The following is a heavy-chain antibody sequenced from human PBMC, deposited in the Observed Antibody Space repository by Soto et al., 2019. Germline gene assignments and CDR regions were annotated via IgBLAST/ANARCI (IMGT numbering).Heavy chain of an antibody. CDR2: ISGYNADT. CDR1: GYTFSSYD. V-gene: IGHV1-18*01. D-gene: IGHD2-15*01. CDR3: TRQGGDY. J-gene: IGHJ4*02. Sequence: XSVKFSCKTSGYTFSSYDINWVRQAPGQGLEWMGWISGYNADTKYAEKFQGRITVSRDTLTTTVYMELRSLRSDDTAVYFCTRQGGDYWGQGTPVTVSS.